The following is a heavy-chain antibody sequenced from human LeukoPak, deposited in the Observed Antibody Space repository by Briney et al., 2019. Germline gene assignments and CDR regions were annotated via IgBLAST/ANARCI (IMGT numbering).Heavy chain of an antibody. V-gene: IGHV3-23*01. CDR3: AKDSPGIYYGSGSYYNGDAFDI. CDR1: GFTFSSYA. D-gene: IGHD3-10*01. Sequence: PGGSLRLSCAASGFTFSSYAMSWVRQAPGKGLEWVSAISGSGGSTYYADSVKGRFTISRDNSKNTLYLQMNSLRAEDTAVYYCAKDSPGIYYGSGSYYNGDAFDIWGQGTMVTVSS. J-gene: IGHJ3*02. CDR2: ISGSGGST.